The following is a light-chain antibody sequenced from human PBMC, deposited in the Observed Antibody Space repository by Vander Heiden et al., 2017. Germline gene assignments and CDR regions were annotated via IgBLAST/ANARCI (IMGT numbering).Light chain of an antibody. V-gene: IGKV2-28*01. Sequence: IVMIQSPLSLSVTLGEPASISCSSSQSLLHINGYYYLDWYLQKPGQSPQLLIFQGSNRASGVPDRFSGSGSGTDFTLRISRVDVEDVGVYYCMQDLHTPTFGQGTRLEIK. CDR1: QSLLHINGYYY. CDR3: MQDLHTPT. J-gene: IGKJ2*01. CDR2: QGS.